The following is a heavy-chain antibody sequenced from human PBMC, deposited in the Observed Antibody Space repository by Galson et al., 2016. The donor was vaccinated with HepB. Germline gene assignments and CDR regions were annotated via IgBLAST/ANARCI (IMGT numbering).Heavy chain of an antibody. D-gene: IGHD1-14*01. CDR3: ARDRKKKQESPVAVGPGMDV. J-gene: IGHJ6*04. CDR2: INPISGGT. V-gene: IGHV1-2*02. Sequence: SVKVSCKASGYTFNDYYMHWVRQAPGQGLEWMGWINPISGGTRFAQKFQGRVTMTRDTSPTPVFLELSSLRSDDTAVYYCARDRKKKQESPVAVGPGMDVWGKGTTVTVSS. CDR1: GYTFNDYY.